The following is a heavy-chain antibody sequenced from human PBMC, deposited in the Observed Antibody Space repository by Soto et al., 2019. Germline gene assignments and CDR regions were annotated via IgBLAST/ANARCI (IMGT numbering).Heavy chain of an antibody. V-gene: IGHV3-23*01. CDR2: MSGDGRT. CDR3: VKWHTSNFDSLNFTGFEF. J-gene: IGHJ4*02. CDR1: GCTFSDSV. D-gene: IGHD3-22*01. Sequence: VGSLRLSCVCSGCTFSDSVMAWVRQSPGKGLEWLSVMSGDGRTRYALSVTGRFTISRDNSKNTLYLQMRSLRAEDAAAYYCVKWHTSNFDSLNFTGFEFWGQGTQVIVSS.